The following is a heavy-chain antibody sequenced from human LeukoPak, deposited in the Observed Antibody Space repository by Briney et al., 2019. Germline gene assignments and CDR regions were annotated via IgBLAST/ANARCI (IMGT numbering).Heavy chain of an antibody. V-gene: IGHV3-33*01. CDR2: IWYDGSNK. Sequence: PGGSLRLSCAASGFTFSSFGMHWVRQGPGKGLEWVAVIWYDGSNKKYADSVKGRFTISRDNSKKTVYLEMNSLRVEDTAVYYCARRAWHSSSNRINWFDPWGQGTLVTVSS. CDR3: ARRAWHSSSNRINWFDP. CDR1: GFTFSSFG. J-gene: IGHJ5*02. D-gene: IGHD6-13*01.